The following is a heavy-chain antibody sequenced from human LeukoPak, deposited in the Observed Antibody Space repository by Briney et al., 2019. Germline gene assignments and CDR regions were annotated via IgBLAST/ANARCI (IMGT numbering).Heavy chain of an antibody. CDR2: IKEDGSET. J-gene: IGHJ6*02. CDR1: GFTFRNYW. V-gene: IGHV3-7*01. CDR3: ASAGYYYYYGMDV. Sequence: GGSLRLSCEASGFTFRNYWMIWVRQAPGKGLERVANIKEDGSETYYVDSVKGRFTISRDNTKNSLYLQMNSLRVEDTAVYYCASAGYYYYYGMDVWGQGTTVTVSS.